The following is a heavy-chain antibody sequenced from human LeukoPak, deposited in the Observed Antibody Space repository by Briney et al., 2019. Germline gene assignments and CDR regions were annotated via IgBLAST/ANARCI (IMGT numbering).Heavy chain of an antibody. Sequence: GGSQRLSCAASGFTFRDAWMTWVRQAPGKGLGWVSYISSSSSTIYYADSVKGRFTISRDNAQNSLYLQMNSLRAEDTAVYYCAREIGAAYFDYWGQGTLVTVSS. V-gene: IGHV3-48*01. D-gene: IGHD3-10*01. CDR3: AREIGAAYFDY. CDR1: GFTFRDAW. CDR2: ISSSSSTI. J-gene: IGHJ4*02.